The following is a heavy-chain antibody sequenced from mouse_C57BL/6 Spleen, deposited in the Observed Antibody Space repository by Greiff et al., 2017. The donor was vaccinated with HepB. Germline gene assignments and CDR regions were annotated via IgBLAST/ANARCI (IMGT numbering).Heavy chain of an antibody. Sequence: VQLQQPGAELVKPGASVKLSCKASGYTFTSYWMQRVKQRPGQGLEWIGEIDPSDSYTNYNQKFKGKATLTVDTSSSTAYMQLSSLTSEDSAVYYCARLGTGDYWGQGTTLTVSS. CDR1: GYTFTSYW. V-gene: IGHV1-50*01. CDR2: IDPSDSYT. D-gene: IGHD4-1*01. J-gene: IGHJ2*01. CDR3: ARLGTGDY.